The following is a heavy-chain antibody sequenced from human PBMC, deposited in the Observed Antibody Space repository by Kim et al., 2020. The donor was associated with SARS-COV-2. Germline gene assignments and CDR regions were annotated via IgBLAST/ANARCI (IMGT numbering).Heavy chain of an antibody. V-gene: IGHV3-11*05. CDR1: GFTFSDFY. CDR3: ARDRGYSGYEGDY. J-gene: IGHJ4*02. CDR2: ISAAGTYT. Sequence: GGSLRLSCVASGFTFSDFYMSWIRQAPGKGLQWVSHISAAGTYTNYADSVRGRFTISRDNAKNSLYLQINSLRAEDTAVYYCARDRGYSGYEGDYWGQGTLVTVSS. D-gene: IGHD5-12*01.